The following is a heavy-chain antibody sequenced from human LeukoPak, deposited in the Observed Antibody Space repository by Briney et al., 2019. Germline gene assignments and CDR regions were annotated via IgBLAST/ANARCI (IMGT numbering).Heavy chain of an antibody. V-gene: IGHV3-7*01. CDR2: IKQDGSMK. Sequence: GGSLRLSCAASGFTFSGYWMIWVRQAPGKGLEWVANIKQDGSMKYYVDSVSGRFTISRDNAKNLLYLQMNSLRDEDTAVYYCVRDSGGYSSVWYDAFDVWGRGTKVTVSS. J-gene: IGHJ3*01. CDR1: GFTFSGYW. CDR3: VRDSGGYSSVWYDAFDV. D-gene: IGHD6-19*01.